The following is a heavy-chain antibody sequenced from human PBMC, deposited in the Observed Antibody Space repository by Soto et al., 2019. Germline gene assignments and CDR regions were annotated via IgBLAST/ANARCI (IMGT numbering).Heavy chain of an antibody. J-gene: IGHJ4*02. D-gene: IGHD6-13*01. V-gene: IGHV3-33*01. CDR1: GFTFSSYG. CDR2: IWYDGSNK. CDR3: ARDQLYSSSSSDY. Sequence: QVQLVESGGGVVQPGRSLRLSCAASGFTFSSYGMHWVRQAPGKGLERVAVIWYDGSNKYYADSVKGRFTISRDNSKNTPHLQMNSPRSEDTAVYSCARDQLYSSSSSDYWDQGTLVTVSS.